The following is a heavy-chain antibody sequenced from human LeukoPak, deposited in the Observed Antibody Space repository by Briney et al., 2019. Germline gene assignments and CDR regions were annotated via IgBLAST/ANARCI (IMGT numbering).Heavy chain of an antibody. Sequence: GGSLRLSCAASGFTFSSYAMSWVRQAPGKGLEWVSAISGSGGSTYYADSVKGRFTISRDNSKNTLYLQMNSLRAEDTAVYYCAKDPRPTIAVEHNDYWDQGTLVTVSS. CDR1: GFTFSSYA. J-gene: IGHJ4*02. D-gene: IGHD6-19*01. V-gene: IGHV3-23*01. CDR2: ISGSGGST. CDR3: AKDPRPTIAVEHNDY.